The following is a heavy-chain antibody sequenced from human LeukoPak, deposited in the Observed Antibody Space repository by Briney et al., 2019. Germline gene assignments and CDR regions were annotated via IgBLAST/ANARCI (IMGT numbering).Heavy chain of an antibody. V-gene: IGHV3-7*03. J-gene: IGHJ4*02. CDR3: AKQAAGSPHFDY. CDR1: GFTFSSYW. Sequence: GGSLRLSCAASGFTFSSYWMSWVRQAPGKGLEWVANIKQDGSEKYYVDSVKGRFTISRDNAKNSLYLQMNSLRAEDTALYYCAKQAAGSPHFDYWGQGTLVTVSS. CDR2: IKQDGSEK. D-gene: IGHD6-13*01.